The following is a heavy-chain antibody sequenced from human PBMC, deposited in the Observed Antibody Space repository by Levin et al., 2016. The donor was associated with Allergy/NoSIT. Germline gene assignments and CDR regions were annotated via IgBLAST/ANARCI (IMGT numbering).Heavy chain of an antibody. CDR1: GYTLTELS. Sequence: ASVKVSCKVSGYTLTELSMHWVRQAPGKGLEWMGGFDPEDGETIYAQKFQGRVTMTRDTSTSTVYMELSSLRSEDTAVYYCARGEAGYNSNDYWGQGTLVTVSS. J-gene: IGHJ4*02. V-gene: IGHV1-24*01. D-gene: IGHD5-24*01. CDR3: ARGEAGYNSNDY. CDR2: FDPEDGET.